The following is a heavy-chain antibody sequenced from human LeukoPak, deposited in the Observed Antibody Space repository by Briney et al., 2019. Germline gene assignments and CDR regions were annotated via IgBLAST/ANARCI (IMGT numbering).Heavy chain of an antibody. CDR1: GYTFTGYY. D-gene: IGHD6-19*01. V-gene: IGHV1-2*02. CDR3: ARDSAGYSSAWTYFDY. J-gene: IGHJ4*02. CDR2: INPNSGGT. Sequence: ASVTVSCKASGYTFTGYYMHWVRQAPGQGLEWMGWINPNSGGTNYAQQFQGRVTMTKDTSVSTAYMELSRLRSDDTAVYYCARDSAGYSSAWTYFDYWGQGALVTVSS.